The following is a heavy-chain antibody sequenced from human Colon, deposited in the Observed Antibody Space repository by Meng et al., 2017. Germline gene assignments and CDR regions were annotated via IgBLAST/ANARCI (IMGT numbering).Heavy chain of an antibody. D-gene: IGHD1-26*01. CDR1: GGSFSDYY. CDR2: INHSGST. V-gene: IGHV4-34*01. CDR3: ARGRYRYSGSYSKGAEYFQH. J-gene: IGHJ1*01. Sequence: VQLRQWGAGLLKPSEPLSLTCAVYGGSFSDYYLTWIRQPPGKGLEWVGEINHSGSTNYNPSLKSRVTISVDTSKNQFSLKLSSVTAADTAVYYCARGRYRYSGSYSKGAEYFQHWGQGTLVTVSS.